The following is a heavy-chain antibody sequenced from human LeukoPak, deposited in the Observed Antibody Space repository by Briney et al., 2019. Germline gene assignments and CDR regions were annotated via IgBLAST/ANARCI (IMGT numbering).Heavy chain of an antibody. D-gene: IGHD5-18*01. CDR3: ARLTAMGYWYFDL. J-gene: IGHJ2*01. Sequence: SETLSLTCTVSGGSISSYYWSWIRQPPGKGLEWIGYIYYSGSTNYNPSLKSRVTISVDTSKNQFSLKLSSVTAADTAVYYCARLTAMGYWYFDLWGRGTLVTVSS. V-gene: IGHV4-59*08. CDR2: IYYSGST. CDR1: GGSISSYY.